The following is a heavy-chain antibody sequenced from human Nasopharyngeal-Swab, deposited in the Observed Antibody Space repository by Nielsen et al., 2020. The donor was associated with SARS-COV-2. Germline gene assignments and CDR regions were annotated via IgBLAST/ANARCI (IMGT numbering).Heavy chain of an antibody. Sequence: VRQAPGKGLEWVANIKQDGNEKYYVDSVKGRFTISRDNAKNSLYLQMNSLRAEDTAVYYCAREAATRPTNWFDPWGQGTLVTVSS. CDR3: AREAATRPTNWFDP. CDR2: IKQDGNEK. V-gene: IGHV3-7*01. J-gene: IGHJ5*02. D-gene: IGHD2-15*01.